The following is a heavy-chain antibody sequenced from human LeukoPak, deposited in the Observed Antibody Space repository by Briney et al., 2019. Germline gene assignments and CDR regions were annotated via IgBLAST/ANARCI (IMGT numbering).Heavy chain of an antibody. V-gene: IGHV3-53*01. Sequence: PGGSLRLSCAASGFTVSSNYMSWVRQAPGKGLEWVSVIYSGGSTYYADSVKGRFTISRDNSKNTLYLQMNSLRAEDTAVYYCGAAAAAGYYYYMDVWGKGTTVTISS. CDR1: GFTVSSNY. D-gene: IGHD6-13*01. J-gene: IGHJ6*03. CDR2: IYSGGST. CDR3: GAAAAAGYYYYMDV.